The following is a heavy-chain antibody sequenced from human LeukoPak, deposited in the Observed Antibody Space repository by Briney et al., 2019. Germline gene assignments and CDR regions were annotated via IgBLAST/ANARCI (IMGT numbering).Heavy chain of an antibody. Sequence: ASVKVSCKASGGTFSSSAISWVRQAPGQGLEWMGGIVPIFGTANYAQKFQGRVTITADESTSTAYMELSSLRSEDTAVYYCAGVLRYFDWLLDYWGQGTLVTVSS. CDR3: AGVLRYFDWLLDY. V-gene: IGHV1-69*13. D-gene: IGHD3-9*01. CDR1: GGTFSSSA. J-gene: IGHJ4*02. CDR2: IVPIFGTA.